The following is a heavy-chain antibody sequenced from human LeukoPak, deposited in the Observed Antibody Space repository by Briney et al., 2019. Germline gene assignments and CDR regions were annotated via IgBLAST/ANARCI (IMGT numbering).Heavy chain of an antibody. J-gene: IGHJ6*03. CDR2: IYHSGST. CDR3: ARDRGTGTIYYYYMDV. Sequence: SETLSLTCSVSGGSISSGGYWWSWIREPPGKGLEWIWYIYHSGSTYYNPPLKSRVTISVDRSKNQFSLKLRSVTAADTAVYYCARDRGTGTIYYYYMDVWGKGTTVTVSS. D-gene: IGHD1-7*01. V-gene: IGHV4-30-2*01. CDR1: GGSISSGGYW.